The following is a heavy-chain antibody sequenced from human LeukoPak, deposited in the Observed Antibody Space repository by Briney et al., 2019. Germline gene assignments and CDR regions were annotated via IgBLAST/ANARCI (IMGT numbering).Heavy chain of an antibody. J-gene: IGHJ4*02. CDR1: GYTFTDFY. D-gene: IGHD2/OR15-2a*01. CDR2: INPNSGGT. CDR3: ARYGSPYYFVDY. Sequence: ASVKVSCKASGYTFTDFYMHWVRQAPGQGLEWMGRINPNSGGTNYAQNFQGRVSMTWDTSISTAYMELWRLTSDDTAVYYCARYGSPYYFVDYWGQGTLVTVSS. V-gene: IGHV1-2*06.